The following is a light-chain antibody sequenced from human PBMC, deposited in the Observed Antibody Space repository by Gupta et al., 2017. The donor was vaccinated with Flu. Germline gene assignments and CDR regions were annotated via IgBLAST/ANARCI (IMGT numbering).Light chain of an antibody. CDR2: DNN. Sequence: QSVFTQPPSVSAAPGQKVTISCSGSSSNIGNNYVSWYQQLPATAPKLLIYDNNKRPSGIPDRFSGSKSGTSATLGITGLQTGDEADYYCGTWDSSLSLWVFGGGTKLTVL. V-gene: IGLV1-51*01. J-gene: IGLJ3*02. CDR1: SSNIGNNY. CDR3: GTWDSSLSLWV.